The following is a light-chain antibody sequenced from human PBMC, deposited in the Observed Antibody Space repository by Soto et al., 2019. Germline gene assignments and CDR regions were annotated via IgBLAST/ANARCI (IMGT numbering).Light chain of an antibody. CDR2: DVS. CDR3: CSYAGSYTLGV. Sequence: QSALTQPRSVSGSPGQSVTISCTGSSSDVGRYNYVSWYQQHPGKAPKLIIYDVSKRPSGVPDRFSGSKSGNTASLTISGLQSEDEADYYCCSYAGSYTLGVFGGGTKLTVL. CDR1: SSDVGRYNY. V-gene: IGLV2-11*01. J-gene: IGLJ3*02.